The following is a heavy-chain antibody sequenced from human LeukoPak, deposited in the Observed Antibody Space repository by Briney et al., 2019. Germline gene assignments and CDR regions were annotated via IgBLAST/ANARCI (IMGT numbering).Heavy chain of an antibody. CDR3: RLTVTTTGYFDC. D-gene: IGHD4-17*01. V-gene: IGHV4-39*07. CDR2: IYYSGST. J-gene: IGHJ4*02. CDR1: GGSISSSSYY. Sequence: PSETLSLTCTVSGGSISSSSYYWGWIRRPPGKGLEWIGSIYYSGSTYYNPSLKSRVTISVDTSKNQFSLKLSSVTAADTAVYYYRLTVTTTGYFDCWGQGTLVTVSS.